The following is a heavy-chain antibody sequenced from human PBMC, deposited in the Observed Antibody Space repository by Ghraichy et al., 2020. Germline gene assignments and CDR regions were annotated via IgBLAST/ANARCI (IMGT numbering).Heavy chain of an antibody. CDR2: VYYSGGT. Sequence: GSLRLSCTVSGDSISAYYWSWIRQPPGKGLEWIGYVYYSGGTNYNSSLKSRVTISVDRSKNQFSLKLTSVTAADTAVYYCARDKHTAYDYYGGMDVWGQGTTVTVSS. J-gene: IGHJ6*02. CDR3: ARDKHTAYDYYGGMDV. CDR1: GDSISAYY. D-gene: IGHD3-3*01. V-gene: IGHV4-59*01.